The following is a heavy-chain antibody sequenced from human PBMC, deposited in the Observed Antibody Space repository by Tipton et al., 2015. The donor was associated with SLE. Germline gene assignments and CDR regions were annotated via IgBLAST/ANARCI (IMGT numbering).Heavy chain of an antibody. CDR2: VYSSGSA. CDR1: GDSITSYY. V-gene: IGHV4-4*07. Sequence: TLSLTCSVSGDSITSYYWSWFRQSTGRGLEWIGRVYSSGSANYNPALISRVSMSVDISKNQFFLTLRSVTAADTAVYYCARQGPYYYDSSGYYSGAFDIWGQGTMVTVSS. CDR3: ARQGPYYYDSSGYYSGAFDI. J-gene: IGHJ3*02. D-gene: IGHD3-22*01.